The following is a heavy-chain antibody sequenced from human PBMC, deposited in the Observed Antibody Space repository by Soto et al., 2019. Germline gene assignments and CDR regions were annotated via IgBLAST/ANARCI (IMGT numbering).Heavy chain of an antibody. Sequence: QVQLVESGGGVVQPGRSLRLSCAASGFTFSSYGMHWVRQAPGKGLEWVAVIWYDGSNKYYADSVKGRFTISRDNSKSTLYLQMNSLRAEATAVSYCAIAKGQQLVPGLIAYWGQGTLVTVSS. V-gene: IGHV3-33*01. J-gene: IGHJ4*02. CDR1: GFTFSSYG. CDR2: IWYDGSNK. D-gene: IGHD6-13*01. CDR3: AIAKGQQLVPGLIAY.